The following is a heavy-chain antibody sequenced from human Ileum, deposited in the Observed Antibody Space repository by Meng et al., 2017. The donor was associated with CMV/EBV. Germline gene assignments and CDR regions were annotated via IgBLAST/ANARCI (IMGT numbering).Heavy chain of an antibody. CDR1: GFTLKSYE. CDR2: ISGSGSTT. J-gene: IGHJ4*02. Sequence: GESLKISCAASGFTLKSYEMNWVRQAPGKGLEWLAYISGSGSTTYYAESVRGRFTISRDNAKNSLYLQMNSLRAEDTAVYYCARGVVSADYDFWSGGWGQGTLVTVSS. V-gene: IGHV3-48*03. D-gene: IGHD3-3*01. CDR3: ARGVVSADYDFWSGG.